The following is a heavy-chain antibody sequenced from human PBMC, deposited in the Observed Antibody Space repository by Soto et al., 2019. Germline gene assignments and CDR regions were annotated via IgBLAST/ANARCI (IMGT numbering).Heavy chain of an antibody. CDR2: ISFDAINK. Sequence: LRLSCAASGFTFSSHGMHWVRQAPGKGLEWVAVISFDAINKYYADSVKGRFTISRDNSKNTLYLQMDSLRVEDTAVYYCASRVPHGTYGAPYFQHWGLGTLVTVSS. V-gene: IGHV3-30*03. J-gene: IGHJ1*01. CDR1: GFTFSSHG. D-gene: IGHD1-26*01. CDR3: ASRVPHGTYGAPYFQH.